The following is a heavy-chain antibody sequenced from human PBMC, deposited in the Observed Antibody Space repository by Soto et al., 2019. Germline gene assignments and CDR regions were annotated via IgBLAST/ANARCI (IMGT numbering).Heavy chain of an antibody. J-gene: IGHJ6*03. CDR3: ARGVVPSGILYYYLDV. CDR2: INPSGGST. V-gene: IGHV1-46*03. Sequence: GASVKVSCKASGYTFTSYYMHWVRQAPGQGLEWMGIINPSGGSTSYAQKFQGRVTMTRDTSTSTVYMELSSLRSEDTAVYYCARGVVPSGILYYYLDVWGTGTTVTVSS. D-gene: IGHD2-2*01. CDR1: GYTFTSYY.